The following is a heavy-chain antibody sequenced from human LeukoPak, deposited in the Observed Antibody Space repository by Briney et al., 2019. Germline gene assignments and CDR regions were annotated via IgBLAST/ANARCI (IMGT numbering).Heavy chain of an antibody. CDR3: ARVDTAMVTPYNYYVMDV. CDR2: INPSGGRT. D-gene: IGHD5-18*01. J-gene: IGHJ6*02. Sequence: ASVKVSCKASGSTFTSYYIHWVRQAPGHGLGGMGIINPSGGRTTYAQKFQGRVSMTRDTSTSTVYMELRRLRSEDTALYYCARVDTAMVTPYNYYVMDVWGQGTTVTVSS. CDR1: GSTFTSYY. V-gene: IGHV1-46*01.